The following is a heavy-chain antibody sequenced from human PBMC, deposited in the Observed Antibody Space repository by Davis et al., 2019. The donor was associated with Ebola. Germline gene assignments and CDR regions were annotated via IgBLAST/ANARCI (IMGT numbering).Heavy chain of an antibody. CDR3: ARPITMVRGVRFPSYYYYGMDV. D-gene: IGHD3-10*01. J-gene: IGHJ6*02. Sequence: ASVKVSCKASGYTFTGYYMHWVRQAPGQGLEWMGWINPNSGGTNYAQKFQGRVTMTRDTSISTAYMELSRLRSDETAVYYCARPITMVRGVRFPSYYYYGMDVWGQGTTVTVSS. CDR1: GYTFTGYY. CDR2: INPNSGGT. V-gene: IGHV1-2*02.